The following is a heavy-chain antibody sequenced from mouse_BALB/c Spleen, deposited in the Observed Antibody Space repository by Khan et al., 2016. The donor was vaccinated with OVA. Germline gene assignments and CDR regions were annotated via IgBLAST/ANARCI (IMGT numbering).Heavy chain of an antibody. CDR3: ARPIYDGYYRGFAY. J-gene: IGHJ3*01. Sequence: EVELVESGGGLVKPGGSLKLSCAASGFTFSGYAMSWVRQTPEKRLEWVATISSGGSYTYYPDSVKGRFTISRDNAKNILFLQMSSLRSEDTAMYYCARPIYDGYYRGFAYWGQGTLVTVSA. V-gene: IGHV5-9-3*01. D-gene: IGHD2-3*01. CDR2: ISSGGSYT. CDR1: GFTFSGYA.